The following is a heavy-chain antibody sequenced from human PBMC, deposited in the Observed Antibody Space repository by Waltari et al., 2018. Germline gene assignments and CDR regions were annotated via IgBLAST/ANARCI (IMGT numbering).Heavy chain of an antibody. CDR3: ARETSVVTRGMDV. D-gene: IGHD4-17*01. CDR1: GGSISSYF. V-gene: IGHV4-4*07. CDR2: IYTTGNT. Sequence: QVHLQESGPGLVKPSETLSLTCTVAGGSISSYFWSWIRQPAGKGLEWIGRIYTTGNTNYNPSLKSRVTMSLDTSKNQFSLNLSSVTAADTARYYCARETSVVTRGMDVWGQGTTVTVSS. J-gene: IGHJ6*02.